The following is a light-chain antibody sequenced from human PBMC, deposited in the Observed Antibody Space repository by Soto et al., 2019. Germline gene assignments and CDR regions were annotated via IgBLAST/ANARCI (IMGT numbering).Light chain of an antibody. J-gene: IGKJ4*01. CDR3: QQYYSTTPLT. CDR2: WAS. Sequence: DIVMTQSPDSLAVSLGERATIHCKSSQSVFYSSNNKNYLAWYQQKPGQPPKLLIYWASSRESGVPDRFSGSGSGTDFTLTISSLQAEDVAVYYCQQYYSTTPLTFGGGTKVEIK. V-gene: IGKV4-1*01. CDR1: QSVFYSSNNKNY.